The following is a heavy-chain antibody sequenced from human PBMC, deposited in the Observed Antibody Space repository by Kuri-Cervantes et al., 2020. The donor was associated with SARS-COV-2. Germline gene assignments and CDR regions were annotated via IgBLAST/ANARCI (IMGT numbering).Heavy chain of an antibody. Sequence: SETLSLTCTVSGGSISSAGFYWSWIRQHPGKGLEWIGYIYYTGSTYYNPSLKGRVSMSVDTSKNQFSLKLSSVTAADTAVYYCARDRSRAYYYDSSGFGAWGQGTRVTVSS. CDR3: ARDRSRAYYYDSSGFGA. V-gene: IGHV4-31*03. CDR2: IYYTGST. J-gene: IGHJ5*02. D-gene: IGHD3-22*01. CDR1: GGSISSAGFY.